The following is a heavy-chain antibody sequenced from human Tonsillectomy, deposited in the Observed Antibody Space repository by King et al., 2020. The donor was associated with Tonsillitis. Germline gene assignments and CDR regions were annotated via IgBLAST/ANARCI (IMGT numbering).Heavy chain of an antibody. CDR3: ATGPIRVFGEYYFDK. V-gene: IGHV3-30*04. D-gene: IGHD3-3*01. J-gene: IGHJ4*02. CDR1: GFTFSSYA. Sequence: VQLVESGGGVVQPGRSLRLSCAASGFTFSSYAMHWVRQAPGKGLEWVAVISYDGRNKYYADSVKGRFTISRDNSKNTLYLQMNSLRAEDTAVYYCATGPIRVFGEYYFDKWGQGTLVTVSS. CDR2: ISYDGRNK.